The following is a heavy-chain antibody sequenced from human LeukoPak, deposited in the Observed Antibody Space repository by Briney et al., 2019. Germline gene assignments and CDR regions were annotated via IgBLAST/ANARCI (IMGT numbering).Heavy chain of an antibody. CDR3: ARERTIVVPAAKLWFDP. Sequence: SETLSLTCTVSGSSISSSSYYWGWIRQPPGKGLEWIGSIYYSGSTYYNPSLKSRVTISVDTSKNQFSLKLSSVTAADTAVYYCARERTIVVPAAKLWFDPWGQGTLVTVSS. CDR2: IYYSGST. J-gene: IGHJ5*02. V-gene: IGHV4-39*07. CDR1: GSSISSSSYY. D-gene: IGHD2-2*01.